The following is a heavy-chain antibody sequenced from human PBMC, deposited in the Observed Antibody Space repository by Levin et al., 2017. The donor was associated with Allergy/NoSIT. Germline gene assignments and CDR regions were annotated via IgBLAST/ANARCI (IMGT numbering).Heavy chain of an antibody. D-gene: IGHD2/OR15-2a*01. J-gene: IGHJ4*02. Sequence: PGGSLRLSCVTSGFTFSNYEMNWVRQAPGKGLEWVSYISSRDNTKYYADSVKGRFTISRDNAKNSLYLQMNSLRDEDTAVYYCARDLTSANDYWGQGTLVTVSS. CDR2: ISSRDNTK. CDR1: GFTFSNYE. CDR3: ARDLTSANDY. V-gene: IGHV3-48*03.